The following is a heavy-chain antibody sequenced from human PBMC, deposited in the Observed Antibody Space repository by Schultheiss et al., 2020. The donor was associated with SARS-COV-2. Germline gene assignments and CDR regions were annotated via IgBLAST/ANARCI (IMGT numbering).Heavy chain of an antibody. V-gene: IGHV1-69*06. CDR3: ARGGWSSSSYWMDYFDL. Sequence: SVKVSCKVSGGTFSAYAFSWVRQAPGQGLEWMGGIIPFFGATQYAQRFQGRVTVTADKSTSTAYMELSSLRSEDTAIYFCARGGWSSSSYWMDYFDLWGQGTLVTVSS. D-gene: IGHD6-13*01. CDR1: GGTFSAYA. J-gene: IGHJ4*02. CDR2: IIPFFGAT.